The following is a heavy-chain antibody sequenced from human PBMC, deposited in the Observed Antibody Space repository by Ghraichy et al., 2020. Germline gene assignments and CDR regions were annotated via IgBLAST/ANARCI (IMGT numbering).Heavy chain of an antibody. J-gene: IGHJ6*02. V-gene: IGHV3-23*01. D-gene: IGHD3-16*01. Sequence: GGSLRLSCAASGFTFSSYAMSWVRQAPGKGLEWVSAISGSGGSTYYADSVKGRFTISRDNSKNTLYLQMNSLRAEDTAVYYCAKDYSPRWRITFGGGHYYYYGMDVWGQGTTVTVSS. CDR1: GFTFSSYA. CDR3: AKDYSPRWRITFGGGHYYYYGMDV. CDR2: ISGSGGST.